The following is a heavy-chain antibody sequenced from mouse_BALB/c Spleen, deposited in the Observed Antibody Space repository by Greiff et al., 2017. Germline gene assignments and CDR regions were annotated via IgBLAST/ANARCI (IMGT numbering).Heavy chain of an antibody. CDR1: GFTFSSFG. V-gene: IGHV5-17*02. CDR3: AYDEAMDY. CDR2: ISSGSSTI. Sequence: EVKLVESGGGLVQPGGSRKLSCAASGFTFSSFGMHWVRQAPEKGLEWVAYISSGSSTIYYADTVKGRFTISRDNPKNTLFLQMTSLRSEDTAMYYCAYDEAMDYWGQGTSVTVSS. J-gene: IGHJ4*01. D-gene: IGHD2-14*01.